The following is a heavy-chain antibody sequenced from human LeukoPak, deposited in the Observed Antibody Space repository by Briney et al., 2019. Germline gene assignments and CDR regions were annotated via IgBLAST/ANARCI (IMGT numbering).Heavy chain of an antibody. V-gene: IGHV4-59*01. D-gene: IGHD1-26*01. CDR3: ARHVGANWADFQH. CDR1: GGSISSYY. Sequence: SETLSLTCTVSGGSISSYYWSWIRQPPGKGLEWIGYIYYSGSTNYNPSLKSRVTISVDTSKNQFSLKLSSVTAADTAVYYCARHVGANWADFQHWGQGTLVTVSS. J-gene: IGHJ1*01. CDR2: IYYSGST.